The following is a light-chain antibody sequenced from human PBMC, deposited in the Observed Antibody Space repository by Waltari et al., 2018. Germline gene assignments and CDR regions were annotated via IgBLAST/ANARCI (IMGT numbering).Light chain of an antibody. CDR2: ENN. Sequence: QSVLTQPPSVSAAPGQTVTISSSADSSKIGTNYVSWYQHFPGTAPKLLIYENNRRPSGIPDRFSGSKSGTSVTLGITGLQTGDEADYYCGTWDASLGGIFGTGTKVTVL. CDR1: SSKIGTNY. J-gene: IGLJ1*01. V-gene: IGLV1-51*02. CDR3: GTWDASLGGI.